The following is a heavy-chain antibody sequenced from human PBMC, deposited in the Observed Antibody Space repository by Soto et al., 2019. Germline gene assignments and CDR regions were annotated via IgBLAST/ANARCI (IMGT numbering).Heavy chain of an antibody. J-gene: IGHJ6*02. Sequence: GGSMKISISASIFTLSSYAVIWVRKAPGKGLEWVSGVNGGGDITYYAESVKGRFTISRDNSKNTLYLQMNSLRAEDTAVFYCPRGHFGVTLDVRGQGTTVTVSS. CDR3: PRGHFGVTLDV. CDR2: VNGGGDIT. V-gene: IGHV3-23*01. D-gene: IGHD3-3*01. CDR1: IFTLSSYA.